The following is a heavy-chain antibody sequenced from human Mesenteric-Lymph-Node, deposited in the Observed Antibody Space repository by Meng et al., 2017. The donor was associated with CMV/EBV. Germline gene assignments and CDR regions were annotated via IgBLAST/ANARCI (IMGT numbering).Heavy chain of an antibody. CDR3: ARERGISTNYFDP. J-gene: IGHJ5*02. CDR2: IYHSGSP. CDR1: GGSISSGDYF. D-gene: IGHD1-14*01. V-gene: IGHV4-30-4*01. Sequence: SGGSISSGDYFWSWVRQPPGKGLEWIGYIYHSGSPYYNPSLKGRATISVDTSKNQLSLKLSSVTDADTAVYYCARERGISTNYFDPWGQGTLVTVSS.